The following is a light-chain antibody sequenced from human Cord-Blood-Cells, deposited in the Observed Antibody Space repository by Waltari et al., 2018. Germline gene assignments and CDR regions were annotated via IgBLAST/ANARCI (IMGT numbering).Light chain of an antibody. J-gene: IGKJ4*01. Sequence: DIQMTQSPSSMSASVGDRVTITCRASQSISSYLNWYQQKPGKAPKLLIYAASSLQSGVPSRFSGIGSGTDFTLTISSLQPEDFATYYCQQSYSTLTFGGGPKV. CDR3: QQSYSTLT. CDR2: AAS. V-gene: IGKV1-39*01. CDR1: QSISSY.